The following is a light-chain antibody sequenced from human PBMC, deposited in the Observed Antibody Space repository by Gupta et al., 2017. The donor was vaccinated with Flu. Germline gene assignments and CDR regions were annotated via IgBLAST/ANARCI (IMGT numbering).Light chain of an antibody. CDR1: NSNIGRNT. CDR3: ATWDDSLNGPV. J-gene: IGLJ3*02. Sequence: QSLLTQPPSSSGTPGQRVTISCSGSNSNIGRNTLSWYQQLPGAAPKLIIQNDNQRPSGVPVRFAGSKAGTSASLTISGLQSEDEGDFYGATWDDSLNGPVFGGGTRLTVL. CDR2: NDN. V-gene: IGLV1-44*01.